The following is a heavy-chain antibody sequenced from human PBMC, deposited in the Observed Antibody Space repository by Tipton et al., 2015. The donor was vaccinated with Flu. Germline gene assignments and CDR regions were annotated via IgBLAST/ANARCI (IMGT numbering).Heavy chain of an antibody. CDR3: ARDYGDYYFDY. J-gene: IGHJ4*02. V-gene: IGHV3-21*01. D-gene: IGHD4-17*01. CDR2: ISSSGSYL. Sequence: SLRLSCAASGFTFGPYSINWVRQAPGKGLEWVSSISSSGSYLYYADSVKGRFTISRDNAKNSVNLQMNSLRAADTAVYFCARDYGDYYFDYWGQGTLVTVSS. CDR1: GFTFGPYS.